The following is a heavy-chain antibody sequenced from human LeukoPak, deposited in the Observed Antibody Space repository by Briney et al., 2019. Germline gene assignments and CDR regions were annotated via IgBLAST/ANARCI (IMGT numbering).Heavy chain of an antibody. D-gene: IGHD3-16*01. CDR1: GYSFTSYW. CDR2: IDPSDSYT. V-gene: IGHV5-10-1*01. J-gene: IGHJ6*02. Sequence: GESLKISCMGSGYSFTSYWISWVRQMPGKGLEWMGRIDPSDSYTNYSPSFQGHVTISADKSISTAYLQWSSLKASDTAMYYCARHGIMSDYYYGMDVWGQGTTVTVSS. CDR3: ARHGIMSDYYYGMDV.